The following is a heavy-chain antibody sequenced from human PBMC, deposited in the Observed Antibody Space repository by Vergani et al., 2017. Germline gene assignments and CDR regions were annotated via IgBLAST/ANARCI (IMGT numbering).Heavy chain of an antibody. D-gene: IGHD3-16*01. CDR2: IHTGGST. J-gene: IGHJ2*01. Sequence: QVQLLESGPGLLKPSETLSLTCSVSGYSITSGYYWSWIRQPAGKGPEWIGHIHTGGSTDLNPSFKSRVSISVDTSKSQFSLNLTSVTAADTAVYYCVRGRGDNWYFDLWGRGTLVTVSS. V-gene: IGHV4-38-2*01. CDR1: GYSITSGYY. CDR3: VRGRGDNWYFDL.